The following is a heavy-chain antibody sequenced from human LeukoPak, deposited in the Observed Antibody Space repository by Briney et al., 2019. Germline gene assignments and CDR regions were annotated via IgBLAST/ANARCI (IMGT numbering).Heavy chain of an antibody. CDR1: GFTFSSYG. V-gene: IGHV3-33*06. CDR3: AKDSYYDFWSGYWTSYNWFDP. D-gene: IGHD3-3*01. Sequence: GRSVRLSCAASGFTFSSYGMHWVRQAPGKGLEWVAVIYHGGNNKYYADSVKGRFTISRDNSKNTLYLQMNNLRAEDTAVYYCAKDSYYDFWSGYWTSYNWFDPWGQGTLVTVSS. J-gene: IGHJ5*02. CDR2: IYHGGNNK.